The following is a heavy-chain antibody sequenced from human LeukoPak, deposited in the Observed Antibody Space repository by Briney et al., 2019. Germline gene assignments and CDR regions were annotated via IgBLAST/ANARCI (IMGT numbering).Heavy chain of an antibody. Sequence: GGSLRLSCGASGFTFRTFGIHWVRQAPGKGLEWVAVVSSDGRYKYYAGFVKGRFTISRDNSRNTLYLQMNSLTTEDTALYWCAKDWGSEFASGSSYLDYWGQGTLVTVSS. CDR3: AKDWGSEFASGSSYLDY. CDR1: GFTFRTFG. D-gene: IGHD3-10*01. V-gene: IGHV3-30*18. J-gene: IGHJ4*02. CDR2: VSSDGRYK.